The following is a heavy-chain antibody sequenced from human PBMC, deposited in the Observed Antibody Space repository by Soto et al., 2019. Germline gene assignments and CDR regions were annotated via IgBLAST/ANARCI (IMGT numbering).Heavy chain of an antibody. CDR3: ARGSGSNSYIMDV. Sequence: QVQLVESGGGVVQPGTSLRLSCAASGFIFRTYGMHWVRQAPGKGMEWVAIIWYDRRNKYYADSVKGRFTVSRDNSKNTLYLQMDSLRAEDTAVYYCARGSGSNSYIMDVWGHGTTVTVSS. V-gene: IGHV3-33*01. CDR2: IWYDRRNK. J-gene: IGHJ6*02. D-gene: IGHD3-3*01. CDR1: GFIFRTYG.